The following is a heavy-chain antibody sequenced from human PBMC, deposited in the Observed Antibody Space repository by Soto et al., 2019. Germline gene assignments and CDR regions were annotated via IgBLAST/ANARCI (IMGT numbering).Heavy chain of an antibody. J-gene: IGHJ4*02. V-gene: IGHV1-2*02. Sequence: QVQLVQSGAEVKKPGASVKLSCQASGFTFIGHYIHWVRQAPGQGLEWVGWINPNSGGGTVYAQKFHGRVNMTADTSTSLAYMDLTSLREDDTAVYYCAGSRTGALDYWGPGALVTVSS. CDR2: INPNSGGGT. CDR3: AGSRTGALDY. D-gene: IGHD7-27*01. CDR1: GFTFIGHY.